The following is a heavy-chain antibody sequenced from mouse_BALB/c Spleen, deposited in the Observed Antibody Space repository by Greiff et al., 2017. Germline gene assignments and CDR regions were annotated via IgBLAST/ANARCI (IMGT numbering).Heavy chain of an antibody. CDR3: ARNQLGLFAY. D-gene: IGHD4-1*02. V-gene: IGHV5-12-1*01. J-gene: IGHJ3*01. CDR1: GFAFSSYD. Sequence: DVHLVESGGGLVKPGGSLKLSCAASGFAFSSYDMSWVRQTPEKRLEWVAYISSGGGSTYYPDTVKGRFTISRDNAKNTLYLQMSSLKSEDTAMYYCARNQLGLFAYWGQGTLVTVSA. CDR2: ISSGGGST.